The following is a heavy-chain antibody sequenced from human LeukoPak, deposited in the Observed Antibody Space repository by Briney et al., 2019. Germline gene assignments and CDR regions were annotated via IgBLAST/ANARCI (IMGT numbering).Heavy chain of an antibody. CDR1: GFTFSSYS. CDR3: ARDPGIVVVPAAAHFDY. V-gene: IGHV3-21*01. CDR2: ISSSSSYI. Sequence: GGSLRLSCAASGFTFSSYSMIWVRQAPGKGLEWVSSISSSSSYIYYADSVKGRFTISRDNAKNSLYLQMNSLRAEDTAVYYCARDPGIVVVPAAAHFDYWGQGTLVTVSS. J-gene: IGHJ4*02. D-gene: IGHD2-2*01.